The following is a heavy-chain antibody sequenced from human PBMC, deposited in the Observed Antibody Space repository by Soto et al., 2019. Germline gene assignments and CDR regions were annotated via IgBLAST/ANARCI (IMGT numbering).Heavy chain of an antibody. CDR3: ARDDGFYDILTGYSILDY. Sequence: QVQLVESGGGVVQPGRSLRLSCAASGFTFSSYGMHWVRQAPGKGLEWVAVISYDGSNKYYADSVKGRFTISRDNSKNTQXLQMNSLRAEDTAVYYCARDDGFYDILTGYSILDYWGQGTLVTVSS. D-gene: IGHD3-9*01. CDR1: GFTFSSYG. CDR2: ISYDGSNK. J-gene: IGHJ4*02. V-gene: IGHV3-30*03.